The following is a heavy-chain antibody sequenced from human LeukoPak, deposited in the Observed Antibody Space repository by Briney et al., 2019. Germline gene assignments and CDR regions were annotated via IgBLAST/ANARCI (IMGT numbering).Heavy chain of an antibody. CDR2: INHSGST. CDR3: ARGSSSWYVGYFDY. V-gene: IGHV4-34*01. J-gene: IGHJ4*02. D-gene: IGHD6-13*01. CDR1: GGSFSGYY. Sequence: SETLSLTCAVYGGSFSGYYWSWIRQPPGKGLEWIGEINHSGSTNYNPSLKSRVTISVDTSKNQFSLKLSSVTAADTAVYYCARGSSSWYVGYFDYWGQGTLVTVSS.